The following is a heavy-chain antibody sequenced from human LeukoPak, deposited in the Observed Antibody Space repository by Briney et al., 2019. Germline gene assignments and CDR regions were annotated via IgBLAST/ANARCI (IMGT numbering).Heavy chain of an antibody. CDR1: GGSISGSNYY. D-gene: IGHD5/OR15-5a*01. V-gene: IGHV4-39*01. J-gene: IGHJ4*02. Sequence: SETLSLTCTVSGGSISGSNYYWDWIRQPPGKGLEWIGSVYQSGSTYYNPSLKSRVTISGATSKNQFSLKLSSVTAADTAVYFCATGGGLAVSHIWGQGTLVTVSS. CDR3: ATGGGLAVSHI. CDR2: VYQSGST.